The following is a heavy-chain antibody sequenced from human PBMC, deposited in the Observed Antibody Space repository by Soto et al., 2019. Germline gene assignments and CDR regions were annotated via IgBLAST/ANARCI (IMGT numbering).Heavy chain of an antibody. CDR3: AGAIAASPLGY. Sequence: QLQLQESGSGLVKPSQTLSLTCAVYGGSISCGGYSWSWIRQPPGKGLEWIGYIYHSRSTYYNPSLKSRVTISLDRSKNQFSLKLRSVTAADTAEYFCAGAIAASPLGYWGQRLHVTVS. CDR1: GGSISCGGYS. CDR2: IYHSRST. J-gene: IGHJ1*01. D-gene: IGHD6-6*01. V-gene: IGHV4-30-2*01.